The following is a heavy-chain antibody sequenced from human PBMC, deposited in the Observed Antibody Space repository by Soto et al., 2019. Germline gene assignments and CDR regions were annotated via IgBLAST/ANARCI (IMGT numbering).Heavy chain of an antibody. CDR3: ARAGYSSGWYYYGMDV. J-gene: IGHJ6*02. CDR1: GYTFTSYA. CDR2: INAGNGNT. V-gene: IGHV1-3*01. Sequence: QVQLVQSGAEVKKPGASVKVSCKASGYTFTSYAMHWVRQSPVQRLEWMGWINAGNGNTKYSQKFQGRVTITRDTSARTAYMELSSLRAEDTAGYYCARAGYSSGWYYYGMDVWGQGTTVTASS. D-gene: IGHD6-19*01.